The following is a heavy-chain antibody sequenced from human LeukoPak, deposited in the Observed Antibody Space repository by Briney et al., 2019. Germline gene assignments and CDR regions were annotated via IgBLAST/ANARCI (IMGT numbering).Heavy chain of an antibody. CDR1: GFTFSSYW. V-gene: IGHV3-7*01. J-gene: IGHJ6*02. CDR2: IKQDGSEK. CDR3: ARKNGLDV. Sequence: GGSLRLSCTVSGFTFSSYWMSWVRQAPGKGLEWVANIKQDGSEKYYVESVKGRFTISRDNAKNSLYLQMNSLRAEDTAMYYCARKNGLDVWGQGTTVTVSS.